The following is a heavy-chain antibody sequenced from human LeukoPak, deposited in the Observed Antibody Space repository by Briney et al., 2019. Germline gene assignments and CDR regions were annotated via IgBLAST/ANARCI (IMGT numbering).Heavy chain of an antibody. V-gene: IGHV3-23*01. Sequence: PGGSLRLSCAASGFNFSDYGMIWVRQAPGKELEWVSGISGSDYTDHADSVKGRFTISRDNSKNTLYLQMNSLRAEDTALYYCAKSRNFYFYFMEVSGRGTKVTISS. J-gene: IGHJ6*03. CDR1: GFNFSDYG. CDR3: AKSRNFYFYFMEV. CDR2: ISGSDYT.